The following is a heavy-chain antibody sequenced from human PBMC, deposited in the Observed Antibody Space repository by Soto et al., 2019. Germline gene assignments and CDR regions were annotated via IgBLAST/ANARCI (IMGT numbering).Heavy chain of an antibody. CDR2: MNPNSGNT. D-gene: IGHD3-9*01. CDR3: ARQRLGSYYYYYGMDV. Sequence: ASVKVSCKASGYTFTSYDINWVRQATGQGLEWMGWMNPNSGNTGYAQKFQGRVTMTRNTSISTAYMELSSLRSEDTAVYYCARQRLGSYYYYYGMDVWCQGTTVTVSS. J-gene: IGHJ6*02. V-gene: IGHV1-8*01. CDR1: GYTFTSYD.